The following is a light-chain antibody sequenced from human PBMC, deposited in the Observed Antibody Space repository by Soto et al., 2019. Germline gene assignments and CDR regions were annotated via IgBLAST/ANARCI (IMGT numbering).Light chain of an antibody. J-gene: IGLJ2*01. CDR1: SSDVGGYNY. CDR2: DVS. CDR3: CSYSSSSTLVV. V-gene: IGLV2-14*01. Sequence: QSALTQPASVSGSPGQSITISCTGTSSDVGGYNYVSWYQQHPGKAPKLMIYDVSNRPSGVSNRFSGSKSGNTASLTISGLLAEDEAAYYYCSYSSSSTLVVFGAGTKLTVL.